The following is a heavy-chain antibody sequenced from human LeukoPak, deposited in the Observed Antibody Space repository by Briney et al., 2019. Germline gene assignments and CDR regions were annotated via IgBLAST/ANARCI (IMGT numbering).Heavy chain of an antibody. CDR1: GGSFRGYY. CDR2: INQSGSI. J-gene: IGHJ4*02. D-gene: IGHD3-22*01. Sequence: SETLSLTCAVYGGSFRGYYWSWIRQPPGKGLEWIGEINQSGSIKYNPSLKGRVTISVDTSKNQFSLKLSSVTAADTAVYYCTTGPDYYNSSSYYSHYWGQGTLVTVSS. V-gene: IGHV4-34*01. CDR3: TTGPDYYNSSSYYSHY.